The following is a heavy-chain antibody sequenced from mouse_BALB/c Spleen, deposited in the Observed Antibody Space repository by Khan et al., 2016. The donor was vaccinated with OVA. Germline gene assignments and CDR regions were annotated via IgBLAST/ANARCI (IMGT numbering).Heavy chain of an antibody. CDR1: GFNIKDTY. CDR2: IDPANGNT. V-gene: IGHV14-3*02. Sequence: VQLQQSGAELVKPGASVKLSCTASGFNIKDTYMHWVKQRPEQGLEWIGRIDPANGNTKYDPKFQGKATITADTSSNTAYLQLSSLTSEDTAVYYCARDLYYYAMDYWGQGTSVTVSS. CDR3: ARDLYYYAMDY. J-gene: IGHJ4*01. D-gene: IGHD2-3*01.